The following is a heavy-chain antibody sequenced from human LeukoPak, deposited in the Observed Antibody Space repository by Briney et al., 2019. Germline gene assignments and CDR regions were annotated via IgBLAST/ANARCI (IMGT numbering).Heavy chain of an antibody. J-gene: IGHJ4*02. V-gene: IGHV3-9*03. CDR3: AKGGYCSSTSCYFDY. D-gene: IGHD2-2*03. CDR2: ISWNSGSI. CDR1: GFTFCDYG. Sequence: SLRLSCAASGFTFCDYGTHWVRQAPGEGLGWVSGISWNSGSIGYADSVKGRFTISRDNAKNSLYLQMNSLRAEDMALYYCAKGGYCSSTSCYFDYWGQGTLVTVSS.